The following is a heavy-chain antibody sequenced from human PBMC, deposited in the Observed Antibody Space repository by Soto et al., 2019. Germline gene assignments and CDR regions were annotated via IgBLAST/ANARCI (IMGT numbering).Heavy chain of an antibody. CDR3: ARVAEYYGSGSYLDY. V-gene: IGHV3-48*03. CDR2: ISSSGSTI. CDR1: GFTFSSYE. J-gene: IGHJ4*02. Sequence: PGGSLRLSCAASGFTFSSYEMNWVRQAPGKGLEWVSYISSSGSTIYYADSVKGRFTTSRDNAKNSLYLQMNSLRAEDTAVYYCARVAEYYGSGSYLDYWGQGTLVTVSS. D-gene: IGHD3-10*01.